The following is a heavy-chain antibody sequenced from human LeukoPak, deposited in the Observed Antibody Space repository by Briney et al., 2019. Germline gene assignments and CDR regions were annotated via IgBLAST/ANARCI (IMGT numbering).Heavy chain of an antibody. V-gene: IGHV1-8*01. CDR3: ARGRRYEVVAPPGEFDP. CDR1: GYTFTSYD. J-gene: IGHJ5*02. D-gene: IGHD5-12*01. Sequence: ASVKVSCKASGYTFTSYDINWVRQATGQGLEWMGWMNPNSGNTGYAQKFQGRVTIIRNTSISTAYMELSSLRSEDTAVYYCARGRRYEVVAPPGEFDPWGQGTLVIVSS. CDR2: MNPNSGNT.